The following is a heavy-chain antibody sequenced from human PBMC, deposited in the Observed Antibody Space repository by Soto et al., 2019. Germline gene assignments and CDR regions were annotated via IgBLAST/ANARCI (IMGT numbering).Heavy chain of an antibody. J-gene: IGHJ6*03. Sequence: GGSLRLSCAASGFTFSDHYMDWVRQAPGKGLEWVGRTRNKANSYTTEYAASVKGRFTISRDDSKNSLYLQMNSLKTEDTAVYYCARLSGDYGDYGYYYYYMDVWGKGTTVTVSS. CDR2: TRNKANSYTT. V-gene: IGHV3-72*01. D-gene: IGHD4-17*01. CDR3: ARLSGDYGDYGYYYYYMDV. CDR1: GFTFSDHY.